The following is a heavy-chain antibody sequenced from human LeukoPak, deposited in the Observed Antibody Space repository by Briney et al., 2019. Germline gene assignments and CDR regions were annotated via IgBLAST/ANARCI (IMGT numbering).Heavy chain of an antibody. J-gene: IGHJ4*02. V-gene: IGHV4-39*01. CDR3: ARLQLLTWTADY. CDR1: GGSISSSSYY. Sequence: SETLSLTCTVSGGSISSSSYYWGWIRQPPGKGLEWIGSIYYSGSTYYNPSLKSRVTISVDTSKNQFSLKLSSVTAADTAVYYCARLQLLTWTADYWGQGTLVTVSS. CDR2: IYYSGST. D-gene: IGHD2-2*01.